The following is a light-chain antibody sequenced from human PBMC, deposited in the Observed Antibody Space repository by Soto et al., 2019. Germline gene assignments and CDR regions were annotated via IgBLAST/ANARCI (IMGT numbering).Light chain of an antibody. J-gene: IGKJ2*01. Sequence: DIQMTQSPSSLSASVGDRVTITCRPSQSIDDFLNWYQQKPGKAPNLLIYAASSLQSGVSSRFSGSGSGTDFTLTISSLQPEDSATYYCQQSYSLPYTFGQETKVDIK. V-gene: IGKV1-39*01. CDR3: QQSYSLPYT. CDR1: QSIDDF. CDR2: AAS.